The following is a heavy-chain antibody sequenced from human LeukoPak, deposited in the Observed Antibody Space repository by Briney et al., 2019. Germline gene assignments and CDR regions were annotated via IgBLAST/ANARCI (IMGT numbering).Heavy chain of an antibody. Sequence: SETLSLTCTVSGGSISSYYWSWIRQPPGKGLEWIGYIYYSGSTNYNPSLKSRVTISVDTSKNQFSLKLSSVTAADTAVYYCARMTMVATRSTYYYYYYMDVWGKGTTVTVSS. CDR2: IYYSGST. V-gene: IGHV4-59*01. D-gene: IGHD4-23*01. CDR1: GGSISSYY. J-gene: IGHJ6*03. CDR3: ARMTMVATRSTYYYYYYMDV.